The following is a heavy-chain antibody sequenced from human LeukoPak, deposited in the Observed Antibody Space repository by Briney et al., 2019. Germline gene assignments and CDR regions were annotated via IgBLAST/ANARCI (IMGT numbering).Heavy chain of an antibody. J-gene: IGHJ6*02. CDR1: GFSFSSYD. CDR2: INHNGNVN. Sequence: GGSLRRSCAASGFSFSSYDMHWVHQAPGKGLEWVASINHNGNVNYYVDSVKGRFTISRDNAKNSLYLQMSNLRAEDTAVYFCARGGGLDVWGQGATVTVSS. V-gene: IGHV3-7*03. D-gene: IGHD3-16*01. CDR3: ARGGGLDV.